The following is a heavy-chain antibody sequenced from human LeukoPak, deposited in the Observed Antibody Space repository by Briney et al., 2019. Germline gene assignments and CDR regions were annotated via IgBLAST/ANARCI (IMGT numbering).Heavy chain of an antibody. CDR2: IKQDGSEK. CDR3: ARDTKGIAVAGTQPPQSRSFKVFDY. J-gene: IGHJ4*02. CDR1: GFTFSSYW. V-gene: IGHV3-7*01. Sequence: GGSLRLSCAASGFTFSSYWMSWVRQAPGKGLEWVANIKQDGSEKYYVDSVKGRFTISRDNAKNSLYLQMNSLRAEDTAVYYCARDTKGIAVAGTQPPQSRSFKVFDYWGQGTLVTVSS. D-gene: IGHD6-19*01.